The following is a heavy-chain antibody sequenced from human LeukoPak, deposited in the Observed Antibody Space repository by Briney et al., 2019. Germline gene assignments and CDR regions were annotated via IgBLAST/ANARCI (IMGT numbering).Heavy chain of an antibody. CDR3: ARSPRSLRWYYFDY. V-gene: IGHV7-4-1*02. J-gene: IGHJ4*02. Sequence: GASVKVSCKASGYTFTSYAMNCVRQAPGQGLEWMGWINTNTGNPTYAQGFTGRFVFSLDTSVSTAYLQISSLKAEDTAVYYCARSPRSLRWYYFDYWGQGTLVTVSS. CDR1: GYTFTSYA. CDR2: INTNTGNP. D-gene: IGHD4-23*01.